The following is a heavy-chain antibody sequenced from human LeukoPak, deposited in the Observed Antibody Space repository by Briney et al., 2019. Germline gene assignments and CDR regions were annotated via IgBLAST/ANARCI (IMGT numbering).Heavy chain of an antibody. CDR3: ARDSGFGWPRSNAFDI. D-gene: IGHD3-10*01. CDR1: GGSISSYY. Sequence: SETLSLTCTVSGGSISSYYWSWIRQPPGKGLEWIGYIYYSGSTNYNPSLKSRVTISVDTSKNQFSLKLSSVTAADTAVYYCARDSGFGWPRSNAFDIWGQGTMVTVSS. J-gene: IGHJ3*02. CDR2: IYYSGST. V-gene: IGHV4-59*01.